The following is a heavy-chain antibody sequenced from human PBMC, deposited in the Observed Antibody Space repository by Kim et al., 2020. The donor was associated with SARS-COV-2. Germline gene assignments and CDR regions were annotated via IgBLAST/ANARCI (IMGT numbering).Heavy chain of an antibody. J-gene: IGHJ6*04. CDR1: GGSISSYY. V-gene: IGHV4-59*13. CDR2: IYYSGST. Sequence: SETLSLTCTVSGGSISSYYWSWIRQPPGKGLEWIGYIYYSGSTNYNPSLKSRVTISVNTSKNQFSLKLSSVTAADTAVYYCARASVGGLPWNYYYYGKYAWGAGTTVTVSS. CDR3: ARASVGGLPWNYYYYGKYA. D-gene: IGHD1-1*01.